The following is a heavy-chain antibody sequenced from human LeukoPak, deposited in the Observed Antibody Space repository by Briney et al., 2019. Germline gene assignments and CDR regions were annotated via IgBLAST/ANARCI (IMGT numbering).Heavy chain of an antibody. Sequence: PSETLSLTCTVSGYSISSGYYWGWIRQPPGKGLEWIGSIYHSGSTYYNPSLKSRVTISVDTPKNPFSLKLSSVTAADTAVYYCARDRRGFDWFDYWGQGTLVTVSS. V-gene: IGHV4-38-2*02. CDR2: IYHSGST. CDR3: ARDRRGFDWFDY. D-gene: IGHD3-10*01. CDR1: GYSISSGYY. J-gene: IGHJ5*01.